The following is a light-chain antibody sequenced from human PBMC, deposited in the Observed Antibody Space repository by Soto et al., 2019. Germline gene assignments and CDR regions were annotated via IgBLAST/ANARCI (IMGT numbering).Light chain of an antibody. CDR3: QQRTNWPRLT. Sequence: EIVLTQSPATLSLSPGERATLSCRASQSVSSSLAWYQQKPGQAPRLLIYDASNRATGIPARFSASGSGTDLTLTISSLEPEDFAVYYCQQRTNWPRLTFGGGTKVEI. J-gene: IGKJ4*01. CDR1: QSVSSS. CDR2: DAS. V-gene: IGKV3-11*01.